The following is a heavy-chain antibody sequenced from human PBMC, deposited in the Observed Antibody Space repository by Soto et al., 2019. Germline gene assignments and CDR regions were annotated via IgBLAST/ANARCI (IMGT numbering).Heavy chain of an antibody. V-gene: IGHV1-69*02. D-gene: IGHD4-17*01. J-gene: IGHJ6*04. CDR3: ARAGNGDSDYYYYAMDV. CDR1: GGTFSTYT. Sequence: QVQLVHSGAEVKKPGSSVKVSCKASGGTFSTYTFGWVRQAPGQGLEWMGRIIPILDVANYAQKFQGRVTLTADRSTSTTYLELSSLRSEDTAIYYCARAGNGDSDYYYYAMDVWGEGTTVTVSS. CDR2: IIPILDVA.